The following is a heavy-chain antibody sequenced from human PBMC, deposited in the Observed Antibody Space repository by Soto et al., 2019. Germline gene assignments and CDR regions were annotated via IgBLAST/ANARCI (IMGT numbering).Heavy chain of an antibody. D-gene: IGHD6-13*01. CDR1: GFTFSTYG. CDR3: AKAMYTNTWYSNLGSFDN. Sequence: QVQLVESGGGVVQPGRSLRLSCAASGFTFSTYGMHWVRQAPDKGLEWVAVISYDGSNQYYPDSVKGRFTISRDNSKNTLYRQMNSLRPDDTAVYYCAKAMYTNTWYSNLGSFDNWGQETLVTVS. V-gene: IGHV3-30*18. J-gene: IGHJ4*02. CDR2: ISYDGSNQ.